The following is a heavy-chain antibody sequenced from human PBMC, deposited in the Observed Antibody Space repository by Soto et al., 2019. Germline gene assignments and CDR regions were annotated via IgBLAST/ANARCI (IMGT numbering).Heavy chain of an antibody. V-gene: IGHV1-3*01. J-gene: IGHJ6*04. CDR3: ARDGYRGVYSSRWYGMKV. CDR2: INAGNGNT. Sequence: GASVKVSCKASGYTFTSYAMHWVRQAPGQRLEWMGWINAGNGNTKYSQKFQGRVTITRDTSASTAYMELSSLRSEDTAVYYCARDGYRGVYSSRWYGMKVWGEGPRRPVSS. CDR1: GYTFTSYA. D-gene: IGHD6-13*01.